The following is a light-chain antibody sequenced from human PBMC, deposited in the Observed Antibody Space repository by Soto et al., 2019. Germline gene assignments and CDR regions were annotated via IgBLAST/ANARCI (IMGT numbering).Light chain of an antibody. CDR1: QGISSY. Sequence: AIRMTQSPSSLSASTGDRVTITCRASQGISSYLAWYQQKPGKAPKLLIYAASSLQSGVPSRFSGSGSGTDFTLTISSLQPEDFATYYCQQSYSTPAFGKGTKVDIK. J-gene: IGKJ1*01. CDR2: AAS. CDR3: QQSYSTPA. V-gene: IGKV1-8*01.